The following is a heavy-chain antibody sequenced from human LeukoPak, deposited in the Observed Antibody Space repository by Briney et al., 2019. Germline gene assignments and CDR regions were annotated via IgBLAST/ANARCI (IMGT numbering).Heavy chain of an antibody. CDR2: IYTSGST. D-gene: IGHD3-10*01. V-gene: IGHV4-61*02. J-gene: IGHJ4*02. CDR3: VGYTSGKVY. Sequence: PSETLSLTCTVSGGSLSSGSDHWSWIRQPAGKGLEWIGCIYTSGSTHYNPSLKSRITISADTSKKQFFLKLSSVTAAVTAVYYCVGYTSGKVYWGQGTLVTVSS. CDR1: GGSLSSGSDH.